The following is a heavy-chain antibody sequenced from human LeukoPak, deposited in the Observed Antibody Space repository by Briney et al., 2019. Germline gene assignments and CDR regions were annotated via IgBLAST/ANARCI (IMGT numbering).Heavy chain of an antibody. V-gene: IGHV3-23*01. CDR2: ISGSGGST. Sequence: GGSLRPSCAASGFTFSSYAMSWVRQAPGKGLEWVSAISGSGGSTYYADSVKGRFTISRDNSKNTLYLQMNSLRAEDTAVYYCAKDGDPPTANYYGSGSYEYFQHWGQGTLVTVSS. CDR3: AKDGDPPTANYYGSGSYEYFQH. D-gene: IGHD3-10*01. J-gene: IGHJ1*01. CDR1: GFTFSSYA.